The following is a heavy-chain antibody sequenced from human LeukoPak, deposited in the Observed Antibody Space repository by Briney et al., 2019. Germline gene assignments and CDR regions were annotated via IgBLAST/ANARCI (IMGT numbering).Heavy chain of an antibody. V-gene: IGHV1-18*01. CDR2: ISAYNGNT. CDR1: GYTFTSYG. D-gene: IGHD1-26*01. CDR3: ARGLAVGATRVFFDYFDY. J-gene: IGHJ4*02. Sequence: ASVKVSCKASGYTFTSYGISWVRQAPGQGLEWKGWISAYNGNTNYAQKLQGRVTMTTDTSTSTAYMELRSLRSDDTAVYYCARGLAVGATRVFFDYFDYWGQGTLVTVSS.